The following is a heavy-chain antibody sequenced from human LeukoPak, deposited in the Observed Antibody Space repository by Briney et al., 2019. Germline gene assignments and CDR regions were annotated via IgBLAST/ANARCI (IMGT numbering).Heavy chain of an antibody. CDR2: INPSGGST. CDR3: ARDYDFWSGYPDY. J-gene: IGHJ4*02. V-gene: IGHV1-46*01. D-gene: IGHD3-3*01. Sequence: ASVKVSCKASGYTFTSYYMHWVRQAPGQGLEWMGIINPSGGSTSYAQKFQDRVTMTRDTSTSTAYMELRSLRSDDTAVYYCARDYDFWSGYPDYWGQGTLVTVSS. CDR1: GYTFTSYY.